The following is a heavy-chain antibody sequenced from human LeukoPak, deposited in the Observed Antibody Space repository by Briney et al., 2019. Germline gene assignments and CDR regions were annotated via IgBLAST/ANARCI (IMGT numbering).Heavy chain of an antibody. CDR3: ARGPPSSWYYFDY. CDR2: INPNSGGT. J-gene: IGHJ4*02. V-gene: IGHV1-2*02. CDR1: GYTFTGYY. D-gene: IGHD6-13*01. Sequence: ASVKLSCKASGYTFTGYYMHWVRQAPGQGLEWMGWINPNSGGTNYAQKFQGRVTMTRDTSISTAYMELSRLRSDDTAVYYCARGPPSSWYYFDYWGQGTLVTVSS.